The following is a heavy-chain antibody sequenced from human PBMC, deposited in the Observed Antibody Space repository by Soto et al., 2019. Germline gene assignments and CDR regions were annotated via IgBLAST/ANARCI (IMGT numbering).Heavy chain of an antibody. CDR1: GGSISSGGYY. CDR2: IYYSGST. J-gene: IGHJ4*02. D-gene: IGHD6-19*01. Sequence: QVQLQESGPGLVKPSQTLSLTCTVSGGSISSGGYYWSWIRQHPGKGLEWIGYIYYSGSTYYNPSLKXXVXIXEDTSKNQFSLKLSSVTAADTAVYYCAGINSGSFDYWGQGTLVTVSS. V-gene: IGHV4-31*01. CDR3: AGINSGSFDY.